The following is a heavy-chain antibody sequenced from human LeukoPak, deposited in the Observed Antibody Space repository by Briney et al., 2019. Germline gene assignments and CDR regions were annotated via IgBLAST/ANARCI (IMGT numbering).Heavy chain of an antibody. CDR2: MNPNSGNT. V-gene: IGHV1-8*01. D-gene: IGHD1-20*01. J-gene: IGHJ6*02. CDR3: ARGSNWIWYYYGMDV. Sequence: WMNPNSGNTGYAQKFQGRVTMTRNTSISTAYMELSSLRSEDTAVYYCARGSNWIWYYYGMDVWGQGTTVTVSS.